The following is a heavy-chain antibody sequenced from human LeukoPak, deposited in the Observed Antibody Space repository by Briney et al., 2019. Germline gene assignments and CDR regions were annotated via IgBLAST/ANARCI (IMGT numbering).Heavy chain of an antibody. CDR1: GFTFSSYA. CDR3: ARLLWFGELSPDY. V-gene: IGHV3-30-3*01. J-gene: IGHJ4*02. Sequence: PGGSLRLSCAASGFTFSSYAMHWVRQAPGKGLEWVAVISYDGSNKYYADSVKGRFTISRDNSKNTLYLQMNSLRAEDTAVYYCARLLWFGELSPDYWGQGTLVTVSS. D-gene: IGHD3-10*01. CDR2: ISYDGSNK.